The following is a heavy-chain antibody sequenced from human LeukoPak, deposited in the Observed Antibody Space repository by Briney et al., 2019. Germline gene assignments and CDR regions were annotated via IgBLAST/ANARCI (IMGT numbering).Heavy chain of an antibody. CDR2: MSAYTGDT. CDR3: ARGGGYCGGDCFPY. D-gene: IGHD2-21*02. CDR1: GYTFTTYG. J-gene: IGHJ4*02. V-gene: IGHV1-18*01. Sequence: EASVKVSCNPSGYTFTTYGISWVRQAPGQGLEWMGWMSAYTGDTKYAQRFQGRVTMTRDTSTSTAYMELRNLRSDDTAGYYCARGGGYCGGDCFPYWGQRTLVTVSS.